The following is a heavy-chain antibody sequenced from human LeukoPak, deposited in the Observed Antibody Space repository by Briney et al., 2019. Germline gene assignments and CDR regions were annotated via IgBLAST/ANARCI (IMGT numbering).Heavy chain of an antibody. CDR2: IYYSGST. CDR1: GVSISDYY. CDR3: ARGVPGNVDY. V-gene: IGHV4-59*01. D-gene: IGHD1-1*01. Sequence: SETLSLTCTVSGVSISDYYWSWIRQPPGKGLEWIGYIYYSGSTNYSPSLRSRVTMSVDTSNNQLSLKVNSATAADTAVYYCARGVPGNVDYWGQGTLVTVSS. J-gene: IGHJ4*02.